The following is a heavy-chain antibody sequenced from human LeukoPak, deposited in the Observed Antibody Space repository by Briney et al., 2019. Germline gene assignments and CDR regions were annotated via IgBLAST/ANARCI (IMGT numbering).Heavy chain of an antibody. D-gene: IGHD5-24*01. J-gene: IGHJ4*02. Sequence: GGSLRLSCAASGFTVGSNYMSWVRQAPGKGLEWVSVIYSGGSTYYADSVKGRFTISRDNSKNTLYLQMNSLRAEDTAVYYCAGGRDGYKNDYWGQGTLVTVSS. CDR1: GFTVGSNY. V-gene: IGHV3-53*01. CDR2: IYSGGST. CDR3: AGGRDGYKNDY.